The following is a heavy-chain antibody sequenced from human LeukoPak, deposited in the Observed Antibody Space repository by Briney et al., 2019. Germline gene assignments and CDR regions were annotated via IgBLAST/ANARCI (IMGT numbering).Heavy chain of an antibody. V-gene: IGHV3-74*01. Sequence: GGSLRLSCAASGFTFSSYWMLWVRQAPGKGLVWVSRINSDGSSTSYADSVKGRFTISRDNAKNTLYLQMNSLRAEDTAVYYCVSGSGYYLDYWGQGTLVTVSS. D-gene: IGHD3-22*01. CDR3: VSGSGYYLDY. CDR2: INSDGSST. J-gene: IGHJ4*02. CDR1: GFTFSSYW.